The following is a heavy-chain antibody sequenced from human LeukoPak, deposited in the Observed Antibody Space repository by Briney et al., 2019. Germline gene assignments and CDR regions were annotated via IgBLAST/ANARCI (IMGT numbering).Heavy chain of an antibody. CDR2: IRYDGSNK. CDR1: GFTFSSYG. J-gene: IGHJ6*03. D-gene: IGHD6-19*01. V-gene: IGHV3-30*02. Sequence: PGGSLRLSCAASGFTFSSYGMHWVRQAPGKGLEWVAFIRYDGSNKYYADSVKGRFTISRGNSMNTLYLQMNSLRAEDTAVYYCAKASSSGWLNYYYMDVWGKGTTVTVSS. CDR3: AKASSSGWLNYYYMDV.